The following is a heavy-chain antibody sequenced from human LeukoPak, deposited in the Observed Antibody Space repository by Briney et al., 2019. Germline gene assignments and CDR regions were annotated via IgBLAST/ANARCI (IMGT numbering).Heavy chain of an antibody. Sequence: GALRLSCAASGFTFSSYWMSWVRQAPGKGLEWVAFIQYDGNAKHYADSVTGRFTISRDISTNMLYLQMNSLRADDTAVYYCVSHPRGYGIFHIWGQGTMLTVSS. CDR2: IQYDGNAK. J-gene: IGHJ3*02. CDR3: VSHPRGYGIFHI. D-gene: IGHD5-12*01. CDR1: GFTFSSYW. V-gene: IGHV3-30*02.